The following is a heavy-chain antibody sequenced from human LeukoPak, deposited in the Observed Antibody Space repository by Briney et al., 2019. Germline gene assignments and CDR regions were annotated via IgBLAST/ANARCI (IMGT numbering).Heavy chain of an antibody. Sequence: SETLSLTCTVSGGSISSGSNYWSWIRQPAGKGLEWIGRIYTSGSTSYNSSLKSRVTISVDTSMNQLSLKLISVTAADTAVYYCVRHYYYNMDVWGIGATVTVSS. CDR2: IYTSGST. J-gene: IGHJ6*03. V-gene: IGHV4-61*02. CDR1: GGSISSGSNY. D-gene: IGHD3-10*01. CDR3: VRHYYYNMDV.